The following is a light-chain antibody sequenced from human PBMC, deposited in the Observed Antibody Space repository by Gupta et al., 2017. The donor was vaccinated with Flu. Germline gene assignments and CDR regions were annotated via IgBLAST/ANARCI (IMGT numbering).Light chain of an antibody. V-gene: IGKV1-5*03. CDR3: QQYNSYPST. CDR1: QTISSW. J-gene: IGKJ3*01. Sequence: DIQMTQSPSTLSASIGDRVTITCRASQTISSWLAWYQQKPGKAPKLLIYKTATIDSGVPSRFSGSGSGTEFTLTISSLQPDDFATYYCQQYNSYPSTFGHGTKVDIK. CDR2: KTA.